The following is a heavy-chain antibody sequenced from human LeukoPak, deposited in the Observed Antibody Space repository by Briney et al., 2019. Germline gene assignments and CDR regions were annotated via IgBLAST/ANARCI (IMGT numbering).Heavy chain of an antibody. J-gene: IGHJ4*02. CDR2: ISAYNGNT. D-gene: IGHD2-15*01. V-gene: IGHV1-18*01. Sequence: APVKVSCKASGYTFTSYGISWVRQAPGQGLEWMGWISAYNGNTNYAQKLQGRVTMTTDTSTSTAYMELRSLRSDDTAVYYCARDRPRYCSGGSCYSGYWGQGTLVTVSS. CDR3: ARDRPRYCSGGSCYSGY. CDR1: GYTFTSYG.